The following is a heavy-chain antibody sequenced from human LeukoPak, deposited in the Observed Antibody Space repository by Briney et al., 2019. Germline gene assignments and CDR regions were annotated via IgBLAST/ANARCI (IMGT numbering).Heavy chain of an antibody. V-gene: IGHV4-39*01. Sequence: PSETLSLTCTVSGDSISSSNSYWGWIRQPPGKGLEWIGSIYYSGNTYYNASLKSRVTISVDTSKNQFSLKLSSVTAADTALYYCARGETYYDFWSGYSGTCYFDYWGQGTLVTVSS. J-gene: IGHJ4*02. CDR3: ARGETYYDFWSGYSGTCYFDY. CDR2: IYYSGNT. CDR1: GDSISSSNSY. D-gene: IGHD3-3*01.